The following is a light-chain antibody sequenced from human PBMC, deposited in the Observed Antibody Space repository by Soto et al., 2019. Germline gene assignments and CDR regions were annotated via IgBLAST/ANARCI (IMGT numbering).Light chain of an antibody. CDR1: TNDIGGYNY. CDR3: CSYTSRATLV. J-gene: IGLJ3*02. CDR2: EVR. V-gene: IGLV2-14*01. Sequence: SALTQPASVSGSPGQSITISCSGSTNDIGGYNYVSWYQHHPGKVPKVIIYEVRNRPSGVSNRCSGSKSGNTASLTISGLQAYDEADYYSCSYTSRATLVFGEGTKLTVL.